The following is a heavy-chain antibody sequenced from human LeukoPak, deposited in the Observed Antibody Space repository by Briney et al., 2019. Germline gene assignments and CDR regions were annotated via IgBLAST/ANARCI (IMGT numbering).Heavy chain of an antibody. V-gene: IGHV3-74*01. CDR1: GFTFSSYW. D-gene: IGHD3-22*01. J-gene: IGHJ4*02. CDR3: ATETRHYDDSGYYWYFDY. CDR2: INSDGSST. Sequence: PGGSLRLSCAASGFTFSSYWMHWVRQAPGKGLVWVSRINSDGSSTSYADSVKGRFTISRDNAKNTLYLQMNSLRAEDTAAYYCATETRHYDDSGYYWYFDYWGQGTLVTVSS.